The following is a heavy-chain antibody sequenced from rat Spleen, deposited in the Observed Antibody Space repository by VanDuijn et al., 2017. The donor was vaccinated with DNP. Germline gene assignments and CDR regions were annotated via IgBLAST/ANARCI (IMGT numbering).Heavy chain of an antibody. CDR2: ISTGGGNT. J-gene: IGHJ4*01. Sequence: EVQLVESDGGLMQPGRSLQLSCAASGFAFSGYYMAWVRQAPTKGLEWLATISTGGGNTYYRDSVKGRFTISRDNAKSSLYLQMDSLRSEDTATYYCTRHRTIMPYYYALDAWGQGASVTVSS. V-gene: IGHV5-25*01. CDR1: GFAFSGYY. D-gene: IGHD1-12*01. CDR3: TRHRTIMPYYYALDA.